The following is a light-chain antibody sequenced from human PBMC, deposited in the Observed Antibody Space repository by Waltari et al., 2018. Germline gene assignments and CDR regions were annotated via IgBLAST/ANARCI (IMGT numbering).Light chain of an antibody. V-gene: IGKV3-20*01. J-gene: IGKJ1*01. Sequence: IVLPQSPASLSSSLGERVTLSCGTSQSVSRALAWYQKKPGQAPRLLIFGSSNMAAGIPKRFGGSGAEADFSLTISRLDPEVVADYCWQHYGRFPATFGRGTKVEIK. CDR3: QHYGRFPAT. CDR2: GSS. CDR1: QSVSRA.